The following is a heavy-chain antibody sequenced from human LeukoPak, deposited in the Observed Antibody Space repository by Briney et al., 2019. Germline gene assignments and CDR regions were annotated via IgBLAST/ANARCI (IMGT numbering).Heavy chain of an antibody. J-gene: IGHJ6*03. D-gene: IGHD3-16*01. CDR3: ARGARYPLGPRGTDYYYYYYMDV. V-gene: IGHV1-8*01. CDR1: GYTFTSYD. CDR2: MNPNSGNT. Sequence: ASVKVSCKASGYTFTSYDINWVRQATGQGLEGMGWMNPNSGNTGYAQKFQGRVTMTRNTSISTAYMELSSLRSEDTAVYYCARGARYPLGPRGTDYYYYYYMDVWGKGTTVTVSS.